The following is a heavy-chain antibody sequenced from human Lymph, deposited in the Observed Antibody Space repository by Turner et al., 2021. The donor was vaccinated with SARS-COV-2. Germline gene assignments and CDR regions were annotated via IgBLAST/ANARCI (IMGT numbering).Heavy chain of an antibody. Sequence: EVQLLESGGGLVQPGWSVRPSCAAAGFTFSSYAMSWVRQAPGKGLELVSAIIGSGGSTYYADSVKGRFTISRDNSKNTLYLQMNSLRAEDTAVYYCAKEGDTAMVNFDYWGQGTLVTVSS. J-gene: IGHJ4*02. CDR2: IIGSGGST. V-gene: IGHV3-23*01. D-gene: IGHD5-18*01. CDR3: AKEGDTAMVNFDY. CDR1: GFTFSSYA.